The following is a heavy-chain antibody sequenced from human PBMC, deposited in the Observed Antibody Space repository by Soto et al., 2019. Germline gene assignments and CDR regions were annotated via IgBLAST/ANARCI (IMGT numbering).Heavy chain of an antibody. Sequence: ASVKVSCKASGFTFTSSAMQWVRQARGQRLEWIGWIVVGSGNTNYAQKFQERVTITRDMSTSTAYMELSSLRSEDTAVYYCAAGDYLVIATETHDAFDIWGQGTMVTVS. CDR1: GFTFTSSA. V-gene: IGHV1-58*02. J-gene: IGHJ3*02. CDR3: AAGDYLVIATETHDAFDI. CDR2: IVVGSGNT. D-gene: IGHD2-21*01.